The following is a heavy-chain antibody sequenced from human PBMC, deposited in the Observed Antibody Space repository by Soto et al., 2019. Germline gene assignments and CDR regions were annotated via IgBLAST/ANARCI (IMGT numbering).Heavy chain of an antibody. J-gene: IGHJ6*02. CDR3: AKDLRSSTYYYGMDV. D-gene: IGHD2-2*01. CDR1: GFTFSTYA. CDR2: ISGSGGST. Sequence: EVQLLESGGGLVQPGGSLRLSCATSGFTFSTYALSWVRQAPGKGLQWVSGISGSGGSTYYADSVKGRFTISRDNSRNTLYLQRNRLRAEHTAVYYCAKDLRSSTYYYGMDVWGQGTTVTVSS. V-gene: IGHV3-23*01.